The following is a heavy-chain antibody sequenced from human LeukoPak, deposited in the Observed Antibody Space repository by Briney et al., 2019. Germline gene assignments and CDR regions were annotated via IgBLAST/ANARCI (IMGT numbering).Heavy chain of an antibody. V-gene: IGHV4-61*01. D-gene: IGHD2-15*01. CDR2: VYYSGTT. CDR3: ARDHRGYGSPWPFDY. Sequence: KPSETLSLICTVSGGSVSSDSYYWSWTRQPPGRGLEWIGHVYYSGTTNYNPSLESRVTISIDTPKNQFSLKLSSVTAADTAVYYCARDHRGYGSPWPFDYWGQGILVTVSS. CDR1: GGSVSSDSYY. J-gene: IGHJ4*02.